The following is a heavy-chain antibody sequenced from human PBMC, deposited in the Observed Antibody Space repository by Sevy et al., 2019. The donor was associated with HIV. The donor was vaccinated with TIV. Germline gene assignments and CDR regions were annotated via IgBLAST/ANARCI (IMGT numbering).Heavy chain of an antibody. J-gene: IGHJ6*02. D-gene: IGHD6-19*01. CDR3: VKDLEAGTKDYYYGLDV. Sequence: GGSLRLSCSASGFTFSNYAMHWVRQAPGKGLEYDSVISGNGGSTYYADSVKRRFTISRDNSKNTLYLQMSSLRAEDTAVYYCVKDLEAGTKDYYYGLDVWGQGTTVTVSS. CDR1: GFTFSNYA. V-gene: IGHV3-64D*06. CDR2: ISGNGGST.